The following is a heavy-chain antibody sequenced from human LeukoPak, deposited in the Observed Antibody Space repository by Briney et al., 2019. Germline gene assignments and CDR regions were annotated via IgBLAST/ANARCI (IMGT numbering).Heavy chain of an antibody. J-gene: IGHJ3*02. Sequence: SETLSLTCTVSGGSVSSGSYYWSWIRQPPGKGLEWIGYIYYSGSTNYNPSLKSRVTISVDTSKNQFSLKLSSVTAADTAVYYCAGGYDSSSPAFDIWGQGTMVTVSS. CDR1: GGSVSSGSYY. V-gene: IGHV4-61*01. D-gene: IGHD3-22*01. CDR2: IYYSGST. CDR3: AGGYDSSSPAFDI.